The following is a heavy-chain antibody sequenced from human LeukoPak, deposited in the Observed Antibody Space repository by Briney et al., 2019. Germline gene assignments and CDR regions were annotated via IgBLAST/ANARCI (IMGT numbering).Heavy chain of an antibody. CDR1: GFTFSTYW. J-gene: IGHJ4*02. CDR3: AKDDARGTYWGNFDY. Sequence: GGSLRLSCAASGFTFSTYWMSWVRQAPGKGLEWVANIKQDGSQTYHADSVKGRFTVSRDNSKNTLYLQLRSLRAEDTAVYYCAKDDARGTYWGNFDYWGQGTLVTVSS. D-gene: IGHD1-26*01. V-gene: IGHV3-7*03. CDR2: IKQDGSQT.